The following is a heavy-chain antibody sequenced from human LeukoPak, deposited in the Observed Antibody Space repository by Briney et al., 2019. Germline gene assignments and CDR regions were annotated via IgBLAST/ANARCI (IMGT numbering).Heavy chain of an antibody. CDR3: ARIASAYCDGGSCYLLGDRFDP. J-gene: IGHJ5*02. CDR2: IGHNGKS. Sequence: SETLSLTCAVYGGSFSGYYWGWIRQPPGKGLEWIGDIGHNGKSNFNPSLKSRVSISLDTSKNQFSLKLNSVAAADSATYYCARIASAYCDGGSCYLLGDRFDPWGQGTLVTVSS. D-gene: IGHD2-21*01. CDR1: GGSFSGYY. V-gene: IGHV4-34*01.